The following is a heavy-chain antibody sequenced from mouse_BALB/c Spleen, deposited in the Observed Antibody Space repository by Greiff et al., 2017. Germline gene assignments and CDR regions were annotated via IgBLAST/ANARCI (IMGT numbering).Heavy chain of an antibody. CDR1: GFNIKDTY. CDR2: IDPANGNT. V-gene: IGHV14-3*02. Sequence: EVKLMESGAELVKPGASVKLSCTASGFNIKDTYMHWVKQRPEQGLEWIGRIDPANGNTKYDPKFQGKATITADTSSNTAYLQLSSLTSEDSAVYYCANQGLRRFDYWGQGTTLTVSS. CDR3: ANQGLRRFDY. D-gene: IGHD2-4*01. J-gene: IGHJ2*01.